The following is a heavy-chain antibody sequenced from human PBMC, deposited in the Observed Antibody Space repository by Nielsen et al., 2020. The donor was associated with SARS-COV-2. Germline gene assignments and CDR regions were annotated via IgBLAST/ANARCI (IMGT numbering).Heavy chain of an antibody. CDR2: ILSDGSTI. CDR1: GFTFSIYS. J-gene: IGHJ4*02. V-gene: IGHV3-74*01. D-gene: IGHD3-10*01. Sequence: GESLKISCEASGFTFSIYSMNWVRQAPGKGLVWVSHILSDGSTINYADSVRGRFTISRDNAKNTLYLQMNSLRAEDTAVYYCARDFYGSGSFPDYWGQGTLVTVSS. CDR3: ARDFYGSGSFPDY.